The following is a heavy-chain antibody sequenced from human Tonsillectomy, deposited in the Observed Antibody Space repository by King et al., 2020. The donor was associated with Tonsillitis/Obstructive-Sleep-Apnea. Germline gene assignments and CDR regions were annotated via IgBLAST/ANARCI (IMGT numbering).Heavy chain of an antibody. Sequence: VQLVESGSELKKPGASVKVSCKASGYTFTRYAMNWVRQAPGQGLEWMGWINTNTGSPTYAQGFTGHFVFSLDTSVSTAYLQISSLKAEDTAVYYCARSYYYGSESYSDYHYMDVWGKGTTVIVSS. V-gene: IGHV7-4-1*02. CDR3: ARSYYYGSESYSDYHYMDV. J-gene: IGHJ6*03. D-gene: IGHD3-10*01. CDR1: GYTFTRYA. CDR2: INTNTGSP.